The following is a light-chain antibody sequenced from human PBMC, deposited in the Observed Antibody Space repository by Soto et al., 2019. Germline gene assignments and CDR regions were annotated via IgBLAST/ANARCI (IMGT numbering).Light chain of an antibody. V-gene: IGLV2-14*03. J-gene: IGLJ1*01. Sequence: QSVLTQPASVSGSPGQSITISCTGTSSDVGGYNYVSWYQQHPGDAPKLMIYHVTNRPSGVSNRFSGSKSGNTASLTISGLQAEDEADYYCRSYTSSTAYIFGTGTKLTVL. CDR3: RSYTSSTAYI. CDR2: HVT. CDR1: SSDVGGYNY.